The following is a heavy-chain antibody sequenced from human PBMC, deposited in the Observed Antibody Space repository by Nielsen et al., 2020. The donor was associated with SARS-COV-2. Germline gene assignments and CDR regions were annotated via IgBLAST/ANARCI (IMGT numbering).Heavy chain of an antibody. V-gene: IGHV7-4-1*02. CDR1: GYTFTSYA. CDR3: ARASRVNREFLFSSSFYYYYMDV. Sequence: ASVKVSCKASGYTFTSYAMNWVRQAPGQGLEWMGWINTNTGNPTYAQGFTGRFVFSLDTSVSTAYLQISSLKAEDTAVYYCARASRVNREFLFSSSFYYYYMDVWGKGTTVTVSS. CDR2: INTNTGNP. J-gene: IGHJ6*03. D-gene: IGHD6-6*01.